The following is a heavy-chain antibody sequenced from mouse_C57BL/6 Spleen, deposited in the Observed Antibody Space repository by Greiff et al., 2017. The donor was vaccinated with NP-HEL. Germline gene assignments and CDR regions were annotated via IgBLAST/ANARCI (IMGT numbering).Heavy chain of an antibody. J-gene: IGHJ3*01. CDR2: IDPEDGDT. CDR3: TPITGPAWFAY. V-gene: IGHV14-1*01. Sequence: VQLQQSGAELVRPGASVKLSCTASGFNIKDYYMHWVKQRPEQGLEWIGRIDPEDGDTEYAPKFQGKATMTADTSSNTAYLQLSSLTSEDTAVYYCTPITGPAWFAYWGQGTLVTVSA. CDR1: GFNIKDYY. D-gene: IGHD4-1*01.